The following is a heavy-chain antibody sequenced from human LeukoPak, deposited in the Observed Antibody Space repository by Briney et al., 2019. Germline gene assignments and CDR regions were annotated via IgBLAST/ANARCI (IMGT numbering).Heavy chain of an antibody. J-gene: IGHJ4*02. V-gene: IGHV3-23*01. CDR2: IFPSGGEV. D-gene: IGHD2-8*02. Sequence: GGSLRLSCAASGFTFSTFAMIWVRQPPGKGLEWVSSIFPSGGEVHYADSVRGRFTISRDNSKSTLSLQMNSLRAEDTAIYYCATYRQVLLPFESWGQGTLVTVSS. CDR1: GFTFSTFA. CDR3: ATYRQVLLPFES.